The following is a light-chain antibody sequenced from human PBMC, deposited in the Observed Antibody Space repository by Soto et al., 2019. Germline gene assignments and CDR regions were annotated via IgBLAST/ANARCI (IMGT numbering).Light chain of an antibody. CDR2: GAS. CDR1: QTVSTS. CDR3: QQYGYLVT. Sequence: IVMTQSPATLSVSPGERATLSCRASQTVSTSLAWYQQKPGRAPRLLIYGASTRASGVPARFSGSGSGTDFTLTISRLEPEDFAMYYCQQYGYLVTFGGGTKGDIK. V-gene: IGKV3-15*01. J-gene: IGKJ4*01.